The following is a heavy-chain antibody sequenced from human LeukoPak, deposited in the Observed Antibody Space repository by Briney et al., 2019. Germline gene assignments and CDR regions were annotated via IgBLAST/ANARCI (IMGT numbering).Heavy chain of an antibody. J-gene: IGHJ5*02. CDR2: INPSGGST. CDR3: ARGYSGYDWANWFDP. D-gene: IGHD5-12*01. V-gene: IGHV1-46*01. CDR1: GYTFTSYY. Sequence: ASVKVSCKASGYTFTSYYMHWVRQAPGQGLEWMGIINPSGGSTSYAQKFQGRVTMTRDTSTSTVYMELSSLRSEDTAVYCCARGYSGYDWANWFDPWGQGTLVTVSS.